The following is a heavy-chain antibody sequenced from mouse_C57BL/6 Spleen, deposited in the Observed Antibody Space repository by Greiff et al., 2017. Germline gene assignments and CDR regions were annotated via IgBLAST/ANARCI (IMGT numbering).Heavy chain of an antibody. J-gene: IGHJ2*01. V-gene: IGHV1-82*01. CDR2: IYPGDGDT. D-gene: IGHD5-1*01. CDR3: ARSDSTSFDY. CDR1: GYAFSSSW. Sequence: QVQLQQSGPELVKPGASVKISCKASGYAFSSSWMNWVKQRPGKGLEWIGRIYPGDGDTNYNGKFKGKATLTADKSSSTAYMQLSSLTSEDSAVYFCARSDSTSFDYWGQGATLTVSS.